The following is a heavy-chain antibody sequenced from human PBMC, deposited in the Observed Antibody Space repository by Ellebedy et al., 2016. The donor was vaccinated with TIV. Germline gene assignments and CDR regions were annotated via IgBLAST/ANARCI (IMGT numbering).Heavy chain of an antibody. Sequence: MPGGSLRLSCTVSGGSISTYYWSWIRQPAGKGLEWIGRINTSGSTVYSPSLKSRVTMSIDTSKNQFSLKLHSVTAADTAVYYCAVAGGTANYYYGLDVWGQGTPVTVSS. V-gene: IGHV4-4*07. CDR3: AVAGGTANYYYGLDV. D-gene: IGHD1-1*01. J-gene: IGHJ6*02. CDR2: INTSGST. CDR1: GGSISTYY.